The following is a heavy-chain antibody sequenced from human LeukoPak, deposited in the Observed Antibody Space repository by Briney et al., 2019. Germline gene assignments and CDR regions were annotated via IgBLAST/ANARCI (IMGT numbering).Heavy chain of an antibody. CDR1: GFTVSSNY. J-gene: IGHJ4*02. CDR3: ARDLRPGYSSGWSYFDY. V-gene: IGHV3-66*01. Sequence: GGSLRLSCAAYGFTVSSNYMSWVRQAPGKGLEWVSVIYSGGSTYYADSVKGRFTISRDNSKNTLYLQMNSLRAEDTAVYYCARDLRPGYSSGWSYFDYWGQGTLVTVSS. CDR2: IYSGGST. D-gene: IGHD6-19*01.